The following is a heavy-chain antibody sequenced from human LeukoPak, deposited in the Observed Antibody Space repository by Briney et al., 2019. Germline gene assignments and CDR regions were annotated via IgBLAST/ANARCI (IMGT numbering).Heavy chain of an antibody. CDR3: ASLAAAGTSGGPDDAFDI. V-gene: IGHV3-30-3*01. Sequence: GGSLRLSCAASGFTFSSYAMHWVRQAPGKGLEWVAVISYDGSNKYYADSVKGRFTISRDNSKNTLYLQMNSLRAEDTAVYYCASLAAAGTSGGPDDAFDIWGQGTMVTVSS. J-gene: IGHJ3*02. CDR1: GFTFSSYA. CDR2: ISYDGSNK. D-gene: IGHD6-13*01.